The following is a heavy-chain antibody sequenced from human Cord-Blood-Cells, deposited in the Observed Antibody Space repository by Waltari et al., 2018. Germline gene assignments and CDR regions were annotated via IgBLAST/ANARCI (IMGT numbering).Heavy chain of an antibody. CDR2: IIPSLGIA. J-gene: IGHJ3*02. V-gene: IGHV1-69*10. CDR3: ARAVERDYDSSGYYYVEAFDI. CDR1: GATFSSYA. D-gene: IGHD3-22*01. Sequence: QVQLVQAGAEVKKPGSSVTVSCKASGATFSSYATRWLRQAPGRGLAWMGGIIPSLGIANYAQKFQGRVTITADKSTSTAYMELSSLRSEDTAVYYCARAVERDYDSSGYYYVEAFDIWGQGTMVTVSS.